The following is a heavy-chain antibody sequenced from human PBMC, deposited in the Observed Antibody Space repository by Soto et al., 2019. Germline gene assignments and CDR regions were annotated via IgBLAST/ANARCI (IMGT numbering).Heavy chain of an antibody. V-gene: IGHV4-30-2*06. CDR3: ARGQVVAAQH. CDR2: IHHGST. D-gene: IGHD2-15*01. Sequence: SETLSLTCTVSGDSITRRDYYWTWIRQYPGKGLEWIGYIHHGSTYYNPSLKSRVTISVDRSKNQFSLKLSSVTAADTAVYYCARGQVVAAQHWGQGTLVTV. J-gene: IGHJ4*02. CDR1: GDSITRRDYY.